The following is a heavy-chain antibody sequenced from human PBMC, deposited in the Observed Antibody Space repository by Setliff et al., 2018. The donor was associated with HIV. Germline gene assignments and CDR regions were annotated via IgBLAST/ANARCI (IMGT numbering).Heavy chain of an antibody. D-gene: IGHD3-3*02. CDR1: GYTFTSYG. J-gene: IGHJ3*02. CDR3: ARDTHFWGGFDPFDI. CDR2: ISAYNGNT. V-gene: IGHV1-18*01. Sequence: ASVKVSCKASGYTFTSYGISWVRQAPGQGLEWMGWISAYNGNTNYAQKFQGRVTLTTDTSTSTAYMELRSLRSDDTAVYYCARDTHFWGGFDPFDIWGQGTMVTVSS.